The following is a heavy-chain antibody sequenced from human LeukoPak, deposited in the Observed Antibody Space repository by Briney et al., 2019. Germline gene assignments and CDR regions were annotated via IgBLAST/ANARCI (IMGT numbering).Heavy chain of an antibody. CDR3: ARDLKLLF. V-gene: IGHV3-53*01. J-gene: IGHJ4*02. CDR1: GFTFSSYD. D-gene: IGHD3-16*01. CDR2: IYSGGST. Sequence: GGALRLSCAASGFTFSSYDMTWVRQAPGKGLEWVSVIYSGGSTYYADSVKGRFTISRDNSKNTLYLQMNSLRAEDTAVYYCARDLKLLFWGQGTLVTVSS.